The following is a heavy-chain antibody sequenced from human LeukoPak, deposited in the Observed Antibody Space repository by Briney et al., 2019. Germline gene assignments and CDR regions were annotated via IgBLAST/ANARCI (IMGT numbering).Heavy chain of an antibody. Sequence: GGSLRLSCAASGFTFSDYYMSWIRQAPGKGLEWVSYISSSGSTIYYADSVKGRFTISRDNAKNSLYLQMNSLGAEDTAVYYCARDPNYYGSGSYLDYWGQGTLVTVSS. V-gene: IGHV3-11*01. CDR1: GFTFSDYY. CDR3: ARDPNYYGSGSYLDY. J-gene: IGHJ4*02. D-gene: IGHD3-10*01. CDR2: ISSSGSTI.